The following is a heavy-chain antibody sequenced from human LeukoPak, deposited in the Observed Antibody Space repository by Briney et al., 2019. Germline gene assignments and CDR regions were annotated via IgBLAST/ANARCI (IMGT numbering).Heavy chain of an antibody. CDR2: ISSSGSTI. J-gene: IGHJ6*04. V-gene: IGHV3-48*03. D-gene: IGHD3-10*02. CDR1: GFTFSSYE. Sequence: PGGSLRLSCADSGFTFSSYEMNWVRHAPGKGLEWVSYISSSGSTIYYADPVKGRFTISRDNAKNSLYLQMNSLRAEDTAVYYCAELGITMIGGVWGKGTTVTISS. CDR3: AELGITMIGGV.